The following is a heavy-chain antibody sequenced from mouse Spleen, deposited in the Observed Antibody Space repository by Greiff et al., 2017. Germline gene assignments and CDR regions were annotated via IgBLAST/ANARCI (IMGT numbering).Heavy chain of an antibody. V-gene: IGHV1-53*01. CDR2: INPSNGGT. CDR1: GYTFTSYW. CDR3: ARVGFYDGYYPSYWYFDV. Sequence: QVQLQQPGTELVKPGASVKLSCKASGYTFTSYWMHWVKQRPGQGLEWIGNINPSNGGTNYNEKFKSKATLTVDKSSSTAYMQLSSLTSEDSAVYYCARVGFYDGYYPSYWYFDVWGAGTTVTVAS. D-gene: IGHD2-3*01. J-gene: IGHJ1*01.